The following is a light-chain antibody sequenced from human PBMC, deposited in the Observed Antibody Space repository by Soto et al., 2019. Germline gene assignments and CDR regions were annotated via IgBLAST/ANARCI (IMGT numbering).Light chain of an antibody. Sequence: QSVLTQPPSVSGAPGQRVTISCTGSSSNIGAGYDVHWYQQLPGTAPKLLIYGNSNRPSGVPDRFSGSKSGTSASLAITGLQAEDEADYYCQSYDGTRSGPGVFGGGTKLTVL. J-gene: IGLJ3*02. CDR3: QSYDGTRSGPGV. CDR2: GNS. V-gene: IGLV1-40*01. CDR1: SSNIGAGYD.